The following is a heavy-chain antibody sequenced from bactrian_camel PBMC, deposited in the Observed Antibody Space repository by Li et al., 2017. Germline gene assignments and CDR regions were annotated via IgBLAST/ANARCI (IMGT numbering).Heavy chain of an antibody. CDR1: GHSRGSNC. CDR2: IRRSGGET. V-gene: IGHV3-3*01. D-gene: IGHD1*01. J-gene: IGHJ4*01. CDR3: AARPVNTRACVAGGRYEFGY. Sequence: VQLVESGGGSVQTGGSLRLSCVVSGHSRGSNCVGWYRLPPGRPPAEREGIAGIRRSGGETWYAGSVKGRFTISQDNAKNTMYLQMNSLKPEDTAMYYCAARPVNTRACVAGGRYEFGYWGQGTQVTVS.